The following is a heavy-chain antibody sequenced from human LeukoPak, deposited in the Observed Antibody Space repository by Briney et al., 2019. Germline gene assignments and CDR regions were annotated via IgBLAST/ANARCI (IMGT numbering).Heavy chain of an antibody. CDR3: ARASYGFSVDY. Sequence: ASVKVTCKASGYTFTGYYMHWVRQAPAQGLEWMGWININSGATNYAQKFQGRVTMTRDTSISTAYMELSRLRSDDTAVYYCARASYGFSVDYWGQGTLVTVSS. D-gene: IGHD5-18*01. CDR1: GYTFTGYY. CDR2: ININSGAT. V-gene: IGHV1-2*02. J-gene: IGHJ4*02.